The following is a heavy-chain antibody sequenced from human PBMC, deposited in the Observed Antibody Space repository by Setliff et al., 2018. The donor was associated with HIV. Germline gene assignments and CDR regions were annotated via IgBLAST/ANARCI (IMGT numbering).Heavy chain of an antibody. CDR2: INSDGSGT. J-gene: IGHJ6*03. CDR1: GYNFGVYW. D-gene: IGHD3-16*01. Sequence: GGSLRLSCAASGYNFGVYWMHWVRQVPGKGLVWVSHINSDGSGTKYADSVKGRFTMSRDNAKNTLYLKMNSLRAEDTALYYCARSGGIGNYHWDVWGKGTTVTVSS. V-gene: IGHV3-74*01. CDR3: ARSGGIGNYHWDV.